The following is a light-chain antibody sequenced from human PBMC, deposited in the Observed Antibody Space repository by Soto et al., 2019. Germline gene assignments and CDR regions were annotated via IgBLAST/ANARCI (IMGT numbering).Light chain of an antibody. Sequence: DIQMTQSPSSVSASVGDRVTITCQASQDINKYLNWYQQKPGKAPKLLIFDASTLETGVPSRFSGTGSGTHFSLTINNLQPEDFATYYCQQYDDFPPYPFGQGTRLDIK. V-gene: IGKV1-33*01. CDR1: QDINKY. J-gene: IGKJ2*01. CDR3: QQYDDFPPYP. CDR2: DAS.